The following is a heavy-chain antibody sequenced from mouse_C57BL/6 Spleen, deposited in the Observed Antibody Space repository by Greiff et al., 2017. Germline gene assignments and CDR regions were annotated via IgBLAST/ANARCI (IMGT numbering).Heavy chain of an antibody. Sequence: EVMLVESGGGLVKPGGSLKLSCAASGFTFSDYGMHWVRQDPEKGLEWVAYISSGSSTIYYADTVKGRFTISRDNAKNTLFLQMTSLRSEDTAMXYCARWLRYFFDYWGQGTTLTVSS. D-gene: IGHD1-1*01. J-gene: IGHJ2*01. CDR2: ISSGSSTI. V-gene: IGHV5-17*01. CDR1: GFTFSDYG. CDR3: ARWLRYFFDY.